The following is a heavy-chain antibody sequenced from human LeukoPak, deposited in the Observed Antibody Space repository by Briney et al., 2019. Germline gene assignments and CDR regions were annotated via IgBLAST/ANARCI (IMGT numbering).Heavy chain of an antibody. CDR1: DFSITRGYH. V-gene: IGHV4-38-2*02. CDR2: IYHSGST. CDR3: ARGRIGGITMVRGVIISYYYYYMDV. J-gene: IGHJ6*03. D-gene: IGHD3-10*01. Sequence: PSETLSLTCTVSDFSITRGYHWGWIRQPPEKGLDWIGMIYHSGSTYYSPSLKSRVTISVDTSKNQFSLKLSSVTAADTAVYYCARGRIGGITMVRGVIISYYYYYMDVWGKGTTVTVSS.